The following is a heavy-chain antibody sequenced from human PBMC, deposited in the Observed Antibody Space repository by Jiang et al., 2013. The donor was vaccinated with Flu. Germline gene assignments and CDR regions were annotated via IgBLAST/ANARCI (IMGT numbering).Heavy chain of an antibody. D-gene: IGHD5-12*01. CDR3: AKAIATYSGYVDY. V-gene: IGHV3-23*01. J-gene: IGHJ4*02. Sequence: QLLESGGALVQPGGSLRLSCAASGLTFSSYTMSWVRQAPGKGLEWVATISPGAGSTYYADSVRGRFTISRENSKSTLYLQMDSLRGEDSAVYYCAKAIATYSGYVDYWGQGTLVTVSS. CDR1: GLTFSSYT. CDR2: ISPGAGST.